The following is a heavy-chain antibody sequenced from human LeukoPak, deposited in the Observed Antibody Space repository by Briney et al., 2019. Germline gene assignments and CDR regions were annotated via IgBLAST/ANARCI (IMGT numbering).Heavy chain of an antibody. CDR1: GGSINSYY. Sequence: SETLSLTCTVSGGSINSYYWSWIRQPAGKGLEWIGRIYTSGSTNYNPSLKSRVTISVDTSKDQFSLKLSSVTAADTAVYYCARLTVVVVAATPGAFDIWGQGTKVTVSS. CDR3: ARLTVVVVAATPGAFDI. D-gene: IGHD2-15*01. J-gene: IGHJ3*02. V-gene: IGHV4-4*07. CDR2: IYTSGST.